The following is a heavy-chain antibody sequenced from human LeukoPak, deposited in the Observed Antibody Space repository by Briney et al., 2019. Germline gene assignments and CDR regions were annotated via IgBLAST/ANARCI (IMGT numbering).Heavy chain of an antibody. J-gene: IGHJ4*02. CDR3: AKDIFSSVGTPDY. Sequence: GGSLRLSCAASGFIFKSYAMSWVRQAPGKGLEWLSGITCRGDDTKYSDSVKGRFIISRDNSKNTVHLHLNGLTVEDAAVYYCAKDIFSSVGTPDYWGQGTRVTVSS. CDR1: GFIFKSYA. D-gene: IGHD3-3*02. CDR2: ITCRGDDT. V-gene: IGHV3-23*01.